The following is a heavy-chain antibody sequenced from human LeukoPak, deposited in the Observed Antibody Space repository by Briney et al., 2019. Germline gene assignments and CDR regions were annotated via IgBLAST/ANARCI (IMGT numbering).Heavy chain of an antibody. CDR3: ARGSQWLVSDPFDY. Sequence: GESLKIFCKASGYSFTSYWIGWVRQMPGKGLEWMMIIYPGDSDTRYSPSFQGQVTISADKSINTVYLQWSSLKASDTAMYYCARGSQWLVSDPFDYWGQGTLVTVSS. J-gene: IGHJ4*02. CDR1: GYSFTSYW. D-gene: IGHD6-19*01. V-gene: IGHV5-51*01. CDR2: IYPGDSDT.